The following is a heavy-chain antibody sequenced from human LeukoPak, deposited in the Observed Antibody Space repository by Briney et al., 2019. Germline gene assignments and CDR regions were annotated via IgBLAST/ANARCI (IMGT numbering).Heavy chain of an antibody. D-gene: IGHD2-2*02. CDR2: INTDGGST. J-gene: IGHJ4*02. CDR3: GRGFSIVPAGIPDY. Sequence: PGGSLRLSCAASGFTFGSYWMHWVRQAPGKGLVWVSRINTDGGSTTYADSVKGRFTISRDNAKSTQYLQMNSLRAEDTAVYYCGRGFSIVPAGIPDYWGLGTLVTVSS. CDR1: GFTFGSYW. V-gene: IGHV3-74*01.